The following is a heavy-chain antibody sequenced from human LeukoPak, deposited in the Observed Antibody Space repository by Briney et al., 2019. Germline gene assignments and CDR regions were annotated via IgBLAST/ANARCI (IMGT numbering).Heavy chain of an antibody. V-gene: IGHV1-18*04. D-gene: IGHD2-21*02. CDR2: ISAYNGNT. J-gene: IGHJ4*02. CDR1: GYTFTGYY. CDR3: ARDGRRSNCGGDCYPLDY. Sequence: GASVKVSCKASGYTFTGYYMHWVRQAPGQGLEWMGWISAYNGNTNYAQKLQGRVTMTTDTSTSTAYMELRSLRSDDTAVYYCARDGRRSNCGGDCYPLDYWGQGTLVTVSS.